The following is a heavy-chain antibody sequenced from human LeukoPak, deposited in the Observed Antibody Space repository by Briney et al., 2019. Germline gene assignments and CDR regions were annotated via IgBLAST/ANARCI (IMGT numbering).Heavy chain of an antibody. CDR1: GGSISSYY. Sequence: SETLSLTCTVSGGSISSYYWSWIRQPPGKGLEWIGYIYYSGSTNYNPSLKSRVTISVDTSKNQFSLKLSSVTAADMAVYYCAREAVAGVSHDAFDIWGQGTMVTVSS. J-gene: IGHJ3*02. CDR3: AREAVAGVSHDAFDI. V-gene: IGHV4-59*01. CDR2: IYYSGST. D-gene: IGHD6-19*01.